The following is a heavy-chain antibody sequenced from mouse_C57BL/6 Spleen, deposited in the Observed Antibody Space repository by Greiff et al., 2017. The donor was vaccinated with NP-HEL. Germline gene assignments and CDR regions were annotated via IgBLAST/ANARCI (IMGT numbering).Heavy chain of an antibody. J-gene: IGHJ2*01. Sequence: VQLQQSGPELVKPGASVKMSCKASGYTFTDYNMHWVKQSHGKSLEWIGYINPNNGGTSYNQKFKGKATLTVNKSSSTAYMELRSLTSEDSAVYYCAGQYYYGSSYDFDYWGQGTTLTVSS. D-gene: IGHD1-1*01. CDR3: AGQYYYGSSYDFDY. CDR2: INPNNGGT. V-gene: IGHV1-22*01. CDR1: GYTFTDYN.